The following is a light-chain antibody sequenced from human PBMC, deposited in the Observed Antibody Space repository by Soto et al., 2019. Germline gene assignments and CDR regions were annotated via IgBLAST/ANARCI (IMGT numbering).Light chain of an antibody. CDR3: QKSYSIAYT. CDR1: HSISTN. J-gene: IGKJ2*01. CDR2: GAS. V-gene: IGKV1-39*01. Sequence: DVLMTQSPSSLSASVGARDTITCRASHSISTNFNWYQKIPGKAPKLLSYGASSLHSGVPSMFSSSGSGKDFTITISSQQPEDFATYYCQKSYSIAYTFGQGTKLEIK.